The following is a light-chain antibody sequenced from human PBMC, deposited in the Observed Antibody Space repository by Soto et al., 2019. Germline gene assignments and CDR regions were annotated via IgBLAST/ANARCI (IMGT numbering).Light chain of an antibody. CDR1: QSISSY. Sequence: DIQMTQSPSSLSASVGDRVTITCRASQSISSYLNWYQQKPGKAPKLLIYAASSLQSGVPSRFSGSGSGTDFTLTISCLQSEDFATYYCQQYYSNVPITFGQGTRLEI. CDR3: QQYYSNVPIT. J-gene: IGKJ5*01. CDR2: AAS. V-gene: IGKV1-39*01.